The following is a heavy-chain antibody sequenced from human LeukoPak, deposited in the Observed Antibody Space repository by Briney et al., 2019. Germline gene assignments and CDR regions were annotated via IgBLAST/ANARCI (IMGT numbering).Heavy chain of an antibody. J-gene: IGHJ3*02. CDR3: ARSRGSWPDAFDI. Sequence: SETVSLTCTVSGGSISSYYWSWIRQPPGKGLEWIGYIYYSGSTNYNPSLKSRVTISVDTSKNQFSLKLSSVTAADTAVYYCARSRGSWPDAFDIWGQGTMVTVSS. D-gene: IGHD6-13*01. CDR1: GGSISSYY. V-gene: IGHV4-59*01. CDR2: IYYSGST.